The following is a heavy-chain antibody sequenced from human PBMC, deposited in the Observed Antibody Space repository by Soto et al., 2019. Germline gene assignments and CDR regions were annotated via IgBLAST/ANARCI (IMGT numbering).Heavy chain of an antibody. Sequence: SETLSLTCAVYGGSFSGYYWSWIRQPPGKGLEWIGEINHSGSTNYNPSLKSRVTISVDTSKNQFSLKLSSVTAADTAVYYCARVAAAGNYYYYYSGMDVWGQGTTVTVSS. D-gene: IGHD6-13*01. CDR1: GGSFSGYY. CDR2: INHSGST. V-gene: IGHV4-34*01. CDR3: ARVAAAGNYYYYYSGMDV. J-gene: IGHJ6*02.